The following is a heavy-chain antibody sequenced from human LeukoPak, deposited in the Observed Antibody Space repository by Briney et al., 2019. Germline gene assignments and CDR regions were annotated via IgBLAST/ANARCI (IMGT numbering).Heavy chain of an antibody. CDR1: GGSISSYY. V-gene: IGHV4-59*01. J-gene: IGHJ4*02. D-gene: IGHD6-19*01. CDR2: IYYSGST. Sequence: SETLSLTCTVSGGSISSYYWSWIRQPPGKGLEWIGYIYYSGSTNYNPSLKRRVTISVDTSKNQFSLKLSSVTAADTAVYYCARVSSGWYWADYWGQGTLVTVSS. CDR3: ARVSSGWYWADY.